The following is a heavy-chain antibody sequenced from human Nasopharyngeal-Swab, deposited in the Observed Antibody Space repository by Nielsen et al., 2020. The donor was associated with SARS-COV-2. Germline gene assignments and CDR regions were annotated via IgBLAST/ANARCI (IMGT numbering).Heavy chain of an antibody. CDR3: ARSGPTKYGLDV. V-gene: IGHV4-4*07. J-gene: IGHJ6*01. D-gene: IGHD1-26*01. CDR2: VYTSGST. Sequence: GSLRLSCSVSGGSISGYFLSWIRQPAGEGLEWIGLVYTSGSTNYNPSLKSRVTISIDMSKNQFSLELRSVTAADTAFYYCARSGPTKYGLDVWGQGTTVIVSS. CDR1: GGSISGYF.